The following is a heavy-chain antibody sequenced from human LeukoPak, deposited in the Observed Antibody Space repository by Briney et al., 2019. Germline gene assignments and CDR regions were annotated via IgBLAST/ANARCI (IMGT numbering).Heavy chain of an antibody. CDR3: AKGLRGTYDY. CDR1: GFTFSSYA. Sequence: SGGSLRLSCAASGFTFSSYAMAWVRQAPGEGLEWISSITDSGDGTYFADSVRGRFSISRDNSRNTLYLQLNSLRAEDTAVYYCAKGLRGTYDYWGQGTLVTVSS. J-gene: IGHJ4*02. D-gene: IGHD3-3*01. V-gene: IGHV3-23*01. CDR2: ITDSGDGT.